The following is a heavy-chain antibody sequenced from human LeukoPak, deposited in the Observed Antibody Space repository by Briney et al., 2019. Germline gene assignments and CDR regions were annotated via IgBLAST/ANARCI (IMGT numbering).Heavy chain of an antibody. CDR1: GFTVNKNH. Sequence: GGSLRLSCAAYGFTVNKNHMSWVRQAPGKGLEWVSGISWNSGSIGYADSVKGRFTISRDNAKNSLYLQMNSLRAEDTALYYCAKDIRSYYYDSSGLDYWGQGTLVTVSS. CDR2: ISWNSGSI. CDR3: AKDIRSYYYDSSGLDY. D-gene: IGHD3-22*01. V-gene: IGHV3-9*01. J-gene: IGHJ4*02.